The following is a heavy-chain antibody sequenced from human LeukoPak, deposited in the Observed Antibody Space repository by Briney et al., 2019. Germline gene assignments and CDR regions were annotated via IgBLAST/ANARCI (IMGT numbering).Heavy chain of an antibody. V-gene: IGHV3-7*01. CDR2: IKQDGSEK. Sequence: PGGSLRLSCAASGFTFSSSAMSWVRQAPGKGLEWVANIKQDGSEKYYVDSVKGRFTISRDNAKNSLYLQMNSLRAEDTAVYYCARDYRSGYYPEYWGQGTLVTVSS. D-gene: IGHD3-22*01. CDR3: ARDYRSGYYPEY. J-gene: IGHJ4*02. CDR1: GFTFSSSA.